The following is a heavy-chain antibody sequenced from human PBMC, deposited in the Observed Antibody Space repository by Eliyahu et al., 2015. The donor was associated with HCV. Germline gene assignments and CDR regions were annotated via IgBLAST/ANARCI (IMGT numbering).Heavy chain of an antibody. CDR2: IHYTGTT. Sequence: RPLATLFLACHISGASITSYFWAWIRQPPGKGLEWIGTIHYTGTTFYSPSLRSRITMFVDTSKNQFSLKLDSLTATDTALYFCARQTTGAGQWSWDYWGQGILVTVSS. CDR3: ARQTTGAGQWSWDY. V-gene: IGHV4-39*01. D-gene: IGHD6-13*01. J-gene: IGHJ4*02. CDR1: GASITSYF.